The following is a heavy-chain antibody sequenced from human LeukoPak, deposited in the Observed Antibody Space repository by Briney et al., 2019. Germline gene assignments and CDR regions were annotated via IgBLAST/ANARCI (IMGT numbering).Heavy chain of an antibody. CDR1: GFTFDDYA. V-gene: IGHV3-9*01. CDR3: AKGYRGGFWSGYYFDY. CDR2: ISWNSGSI. J-gene: IGHJ4*02. Sequence: LPGGSLRLSCAASGFTFDDYAMHWVRQAPGKGLEWVSGISWNSGSIGYADSVKGRFTISRDNAKNSLYLQMNSLRAEDTALYYCAKGYRGGFWSGYYFDYWGQGTLVTVSS. D-gene: IGHD3-3*01.